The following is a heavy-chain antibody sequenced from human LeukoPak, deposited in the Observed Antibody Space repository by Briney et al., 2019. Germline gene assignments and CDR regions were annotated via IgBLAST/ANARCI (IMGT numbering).Heavy chain of an antibody. J-gene: IGHJ6*03. V-gene: IGHV3-11*04. CDR2: ISSSGSTI. Sequence: GGSLRLSCAASGFTFSDYYMSWIRQAPGKGLEWVSYISSSGSTIYYADSVTGRFTISRDNAKNSLYLQMNSLRAEDTAVYYCARDSISSSWSNYYYYYMDVWGKGTTVTVSS. D-gene: IGHD6-13*01. CDR1: GFTFSDYY. CDR3: ARDSISSSWSNYYYYYMDV.